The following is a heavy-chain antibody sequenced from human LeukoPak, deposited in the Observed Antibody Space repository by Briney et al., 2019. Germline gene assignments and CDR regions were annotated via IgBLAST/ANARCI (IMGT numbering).Heavy chain of an antibody. Sequence: AGGSLRLSCAASGFTFSSYAMSWVRQAPGKGLEWVSAISGSGGSTYYADSVKGRFTISRDNSKNTLYLQMNSLRAEDTAVYYCAKDRVKGWNDGTVDYWGQGTLVTVSS. V-gene: IGHV3-23*01. CDR1: GFTFSSYA. CDR2: ISGSGGST. CDR3: AKDRVKGWNDGTVDY. J-gene: IGHJ4*02. D-gene: IGHD1-1*01.